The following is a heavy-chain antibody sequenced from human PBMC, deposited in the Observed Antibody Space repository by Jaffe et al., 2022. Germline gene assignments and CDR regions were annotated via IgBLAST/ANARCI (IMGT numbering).Heavy chain of an antibody. J-gene: IGHJ4*02. CDR2: ISTSGATL. Sequence: EVQLVDSGGGLVQPGGSLRLSCAASGFTLSSYEMSWVRQAPGKGLEWVSYISTSGATLRHADSVRGRLTISRDNARNSLYLEMHSLRVDDTALYYCARRHNAYFDYWGQGTLVTVAS. D-gene: IGHD1-1*01. CDR3: ARRHNAYFDY. V-gene: IGHV3-48*03. CDR1: GFTLSSYE.